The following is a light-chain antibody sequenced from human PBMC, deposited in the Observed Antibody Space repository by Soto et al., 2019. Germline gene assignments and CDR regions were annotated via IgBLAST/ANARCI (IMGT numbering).Light chain of an antibody. V-gene: IGKV2-30*01. CDR1: QSLAYSDGNTY. CDR2: NVS. CDR3: MQGTHWPPYT. J-gene: IGKJ2*01. Sequence: DVVMTQSPLSLPVTLGQPASISCRSSQSLAYSDGNTYLNWFLQRPGQSPRRLIYNVSNRDSGVPDRFSGSGSGTDFTLKISRVEAEDVGVYHCMQGTHWPPYTFGQGTKLEIK.